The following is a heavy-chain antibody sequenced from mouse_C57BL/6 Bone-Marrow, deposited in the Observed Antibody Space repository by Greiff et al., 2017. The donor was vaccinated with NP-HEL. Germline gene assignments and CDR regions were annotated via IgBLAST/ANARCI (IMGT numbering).Heavy chain of an antibody. D-gene: IGHD2-14*01. V-gene: IGHV5-17*01. CDR1: GFTFSDYG. J-gene: IGHJ3*01. Sequence: EVKVVESGGGLVKPGGSLKLSCAASGFTFSDYGMHWVRQAPEKGLEWVAYISSGSSTIYYADTVKGRFTLSRDNAKNTLLLQMTSLRSEDTAMYYCASTYYRVFAYWGQGTLVTVSA. CDR2: ISSGSSTI. CDR3: ASTYYRVFAY.